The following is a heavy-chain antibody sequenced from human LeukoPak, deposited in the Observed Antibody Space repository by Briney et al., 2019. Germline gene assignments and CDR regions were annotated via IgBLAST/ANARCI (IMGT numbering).Heavy chain of an antibody. V-gene: IGHV3-30-3*01. CDR2: ISYDGSNK. CDR3: ARDAEIYQAVTTLGDY. Sequence: GGSLRLSCAASGFTFSSYAMHWVRQAPGKGLEWVAVISYDGSNKYYADSVKGRFTISRDNSKNTLYLQMNSLRAEDTAVYYCARDAEIYQAVTTLGDYWGQGTLVTVSS. CDR1: GFTFSSYA. J-gene: IGHJ4*02. D-gene: IGHD4-11*01.